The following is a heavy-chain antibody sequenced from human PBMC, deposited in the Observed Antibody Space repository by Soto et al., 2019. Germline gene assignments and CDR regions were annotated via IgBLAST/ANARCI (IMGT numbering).Heavy chain of an antibody. J-gene: IGHJ6*03. V-gene: IGHV3-30*03. CDR2: ISYDGSNK. CDR3: ARDLSWGSNWYYYMDV. Sequence: GGSLRLSCAASGFTFSSYGMHWVRQAPGKGLEWVAVISYDGSNKYYADSVKGRFTVSRDNARNSLYLQMNSLRAEDTAVYYCARDLSWGSNWYYYMDVWGKGTTVTVSS. D-gene: IGHD7-27*01. CDR1: GFTFSSYG.